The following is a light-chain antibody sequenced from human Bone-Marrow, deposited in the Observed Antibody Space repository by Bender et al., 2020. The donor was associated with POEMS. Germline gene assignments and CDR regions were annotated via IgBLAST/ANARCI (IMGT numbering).Light chain of an antibody. Sequence: SYKLTQPLSVSVALGQTARITCGGYKIGNYNVHWYQQRPGQAPILVIYKNKFRPSGVPERFSGSNSGNTAALTISTAQVGDEATYSCHVWDSSTSVVFGGGTKLTVV. J-gene: IGLJ2*01. V-gene: IGLV3-9*01. CDR2: KNK. CDR3: HVWDSSTSVV. CDR1: KIGNYN.